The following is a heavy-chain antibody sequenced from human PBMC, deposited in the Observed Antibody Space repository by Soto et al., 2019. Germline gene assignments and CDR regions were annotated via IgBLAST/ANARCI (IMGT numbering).Heavy chain of an antibody. V-gene: IGHV4-31*03. Sequence: SETLSLTCTVSGGSISSGGYYWSWIRQHPGKGLEWIGYIYYSGSTYYNPSLKSRVTISVDTSKNQFSLKLSSVTAADTAVYYCARGERITIFGVVTPHYFDYWGQGTLVTVSS. D-gene: IGHD3-3*01. CDR1: GGSISSGGYY. J-gene: IGHJ4*02. CDR2: IYYSGST. CDR3: ARGERITIFGVVTPHYFDY.